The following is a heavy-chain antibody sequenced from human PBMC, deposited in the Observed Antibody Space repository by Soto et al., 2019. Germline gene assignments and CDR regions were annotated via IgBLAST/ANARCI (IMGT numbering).Heavy chain of an antibody. D-gene: IGHD2-2*01. V-gene: IGHV3-23*01. J-gene: IGHJ4*02. CDR1: GFTFSSYS. CDR2: IGTSAST. CDR3: ADLSRYCTSSNCD. Sequence: LSLSCAASGFTFSSYSMSWVRQAPGKGLEWVSTIGTSASTYYGDSVRSRFTISRDNSRNTLYLQMNSLRAEDTAIYYCADLSRYCTSSNCDWGQGTLVTVSS.